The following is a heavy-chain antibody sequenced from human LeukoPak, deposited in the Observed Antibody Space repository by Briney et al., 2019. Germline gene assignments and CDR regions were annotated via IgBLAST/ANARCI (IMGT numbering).Heavy chain of an antibody. D-gene: IGHD3-10*01. CDR3: ATSSGSYYYYYYMDV. Sequence: GASVKVSCKASGGTFSSYAISWVRQAPGQGLEWMGGIIPIFGTANYAQKFQGRVTITADKSTSTAYMELSSLRSEDTAVYYCATSSGSYYYYYYMDVWGKGTTVTVSS. CDR2: IIPIFGTA. CDR1: GGTFSSYA. J-gene: IGHJ6*03. V-gene: IGHV1-69*06.